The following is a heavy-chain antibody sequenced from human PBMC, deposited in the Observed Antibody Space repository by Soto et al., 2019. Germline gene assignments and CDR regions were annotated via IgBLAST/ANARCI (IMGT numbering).Heavy chain of an antibody. Sequence: SETLSLTCTVSGGTINSYYWTWIRQSPGKGLEWIGYIYYSGSTNYNPSLKSRVTISVDTSKNQFSLKLSSVTAADTAVYYCARRYGSSFDYWGQGTLVTVSS. CDR1: GGTINSYY. V-gene: IGHV4-59*08. CDR2: IYYSGST. J-gene: IGHJ4*02. CDR3: ARRYGSSFDY. D-gene: IGHD4-17*01.